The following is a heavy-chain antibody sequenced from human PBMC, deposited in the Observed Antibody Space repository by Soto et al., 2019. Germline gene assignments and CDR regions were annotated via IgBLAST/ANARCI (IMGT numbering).Heavy chain of an antibody. CDR3: ASPEIPFRIGPLDY. J-gene: IGHJ4*02. CDR1: GFTFSSYA. V-gene: IGHV3-30-3*01. CDR2: ISYDGSNK. Sequence: QVQLVESGGGVVQPGRSLRLSCAASGFTFSSYAMHWVRQAPGKGLEWVAVISYDGSNKYYADSVKGRFTISRDNSKNPLYLQMNSLRAEDTAVYYWASPEIPFRIGPLDYWGQGTLVTVSS. D-gene: IGHD3-3*01.